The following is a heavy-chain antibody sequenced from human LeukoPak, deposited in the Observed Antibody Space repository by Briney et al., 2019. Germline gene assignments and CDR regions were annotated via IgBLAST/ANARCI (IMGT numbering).Heavy chain of an antibody. V-gene: IGHV4-59*01. D-gene: IGHD6-6*01. CDR3: ARAYGGYGSSPYNWLDP. CDR1: SGSISSYH. CDR2: IYYSGST. J-gene: IGHJ5*02. Sequence: ASETLSLTCTVSSGSISSYHWSWIRQSPGKGLEWIGYIYYSGSTNYNPSLKSRVTISLGTSKNQFSLKLISVTAADTAVYYCARAYGGYGSSPYNWLDPWGQGTLVTVSS.